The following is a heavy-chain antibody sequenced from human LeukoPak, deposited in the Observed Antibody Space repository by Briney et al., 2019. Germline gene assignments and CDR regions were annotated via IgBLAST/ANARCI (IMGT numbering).Heavy chain of an antibody. CDR2: IWNGVTP. Sequence: IWNGVTPSYADSFKGRLTISRENAKKSLCMQKNSLRAEDTALYYCARRSGIAAARYYFDYWGQGTLVTVSS. V-gene: IGHV3-20*03. D-gene: IGHD6-13*01. J-gene: IGHJ4*02. CDR3: ARRSGIAAARYYFDY.